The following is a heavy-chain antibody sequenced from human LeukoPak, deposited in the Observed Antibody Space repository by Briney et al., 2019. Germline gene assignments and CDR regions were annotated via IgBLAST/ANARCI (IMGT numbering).Heavy chain of an antibody. CDR1: GFTFSSYA. J-gene: IGHJ6*03. V-gene: IGHV3-30*01. Sequence: GGSLRLSCAASGFTFSSYAMHWVRQAPGKGLEWVAVISYDGSNKYYADSVKGRFTISRDNSKNTLYLQMNSLRAEDTAVYYCARTHDYGPYYYYYYYMDVWGKGTTVTVSS. CDR3: ARTHDYGPYYYYYYYMDV. D-gene: IGHD4-17*01. CDR2: ISYDGSNK.